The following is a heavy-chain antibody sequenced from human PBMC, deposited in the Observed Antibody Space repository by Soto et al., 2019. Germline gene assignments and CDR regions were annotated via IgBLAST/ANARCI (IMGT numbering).Heavy chain of an antibody. CDR3: ARGVPLLGSDEYYFDY. D-gene: IGHD7-27*01. Sequence: GGSLRLSCAASGFTFSSYAMHWVRQAPGKGLEWVAVISYDGSNKYYADSVKGRFTISRDNSKNTLYLQMNSLRAEDTAVYYCARGVPLLGSDEYYFDYWGQGTLVTVSS. CDR2: ISYDGSNK. V-gene: IGHV3-30*04. CDR1: GFTFSSYA. J-gene: IGHJ4*02.